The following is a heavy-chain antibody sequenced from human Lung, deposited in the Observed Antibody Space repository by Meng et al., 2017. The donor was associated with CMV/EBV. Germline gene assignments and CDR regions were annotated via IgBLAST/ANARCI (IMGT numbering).Heavy chain of an antibody. Sequence: GESLKISCAASGFTFDDYGMSWVRQAPGKGLEWVSGINWNSGSTGFADSVKGRLTISRDNAKNSLYLQMNSLRAEDTALYYCARGLRAAANYYYYGMDVWGQGXTVTVSS. V-gene: IGHV3-20*04. CDR3: ARGLRAAANYYYYGMDV. D-gene: IGHD6-13*01. CDR1: GFTFDDYG. CDR2: INWNSGST. J-gene: IGHJ6*02.